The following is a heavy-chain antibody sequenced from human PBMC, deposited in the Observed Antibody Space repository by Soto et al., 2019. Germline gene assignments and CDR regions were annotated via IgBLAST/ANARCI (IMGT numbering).Heavy chain of an antibody. Sequence: QVHLQESGPGLVKPSETLSLTCAVSGDSIKTETWWSWLRQLPGTGLEWIGEIKHTGDANANPALRSRVSMSVDRTKNQFFLNLLSVGAADTAVYFCARDGRLHWFESWGQGTLVTVSS. V-gene: IGHV4-4*02. CDR1: GDSIKTETW. J-gene: IGHJ5*01. CDR3: ARDGRLHWFES. CDR2: IKHTGDA.